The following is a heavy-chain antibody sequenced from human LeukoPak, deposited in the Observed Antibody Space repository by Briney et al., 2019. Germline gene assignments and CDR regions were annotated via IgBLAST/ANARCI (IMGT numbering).Heavy chain of an antibody. D-gene: IGHD1-1*01. J-gene: IGHJ4*02. V-gene: IGHV1-8*01. Sequence: ASVKVSCKASGYTFTSYDINWVRQASGQGLEWMGWINPNSGNTGFTQKFQGRVTVTRSTSISTAYTELSSLTSDDTAVYYCARTSTGTRGGYDVWGQGTLVTVSS. CDR3: ARTSTGTRGGYDV. CDR2: INPNSGNT. CDR1: GYTFTSYD.